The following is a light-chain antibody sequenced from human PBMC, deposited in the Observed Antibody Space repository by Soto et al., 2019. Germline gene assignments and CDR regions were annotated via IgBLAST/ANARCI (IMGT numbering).Light chain of an antibody. CDR3: CSYAGTYTYV. V-gene: IGLV2-11*01. J-gene: IGLJ1*01. Sequence: SVLPQPRSVSGSPGQSVTISCTGTGSDVGGYNYVSWYQEHPGKAPKLMIYDVTKRPSGVPDRFSGSKSGNTASLTISGLQAEDEADYYCCSYAGTYTYVFGTGTKVTVL. CDR2: DVT. CDR1: GSDVGGYNY.